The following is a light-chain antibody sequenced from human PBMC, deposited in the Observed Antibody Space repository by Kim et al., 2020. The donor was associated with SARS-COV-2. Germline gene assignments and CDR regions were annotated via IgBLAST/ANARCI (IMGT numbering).Light chain of an antibody. J-gene: IGKJ1*01. CDR1: QDITNY. CDR3: QKYNSAPWT. Sequence: DIQMTQSPSSLSASVGDRVTITCRASQDITNYLAWYQQKPGKVPKLLIYAASALQSGVPSRFSGSGSGTDFTLTISSLQPEDVATYYCQKYNSAPWTFGQVTKVDIK. CDR2: AAS. V-gene: IGKV1-27*01.